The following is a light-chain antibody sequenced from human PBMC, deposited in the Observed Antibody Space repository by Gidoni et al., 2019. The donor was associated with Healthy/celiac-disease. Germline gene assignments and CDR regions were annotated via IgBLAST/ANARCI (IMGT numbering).Light chain of an antibody. Sequence: SQMTQAPSSLSASVGDRVTITCRASQSISSYLTWYQQKPGKAPTLLIYAASSLQSGVPSSFSGSGSGTDFTLTIRSLQPEDFATYSCQQSYSTPLTFGGGTKVEIK. V-gene: IGKV1-39*01. CDR2: AAS. J-gene: IGKJ4*01. CDR3: QQSYSTPLT. CDR1: QSISSY.